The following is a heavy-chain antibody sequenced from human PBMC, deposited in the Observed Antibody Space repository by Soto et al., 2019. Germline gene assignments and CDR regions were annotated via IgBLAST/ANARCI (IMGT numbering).Heavy chain of an antibody. CDR3: ARDSLRSGSINWFGP. CDR2: IYYSGST. CDR1: GGSISSYY. D-gene: IGHD3-10*01. J-gene: IGHJ5*02. Sequence: SETLSLTCTVSGGSISSYYWSWIRHPPGKGLEWIGYIYYSGSTNYNPSLKSRVTISVDTSRNQFSLKLSSVTAADTAVYYCARDSLRSGSINWFGPWGQGTLVTVSS. V-gene: IGHV4-59*01.